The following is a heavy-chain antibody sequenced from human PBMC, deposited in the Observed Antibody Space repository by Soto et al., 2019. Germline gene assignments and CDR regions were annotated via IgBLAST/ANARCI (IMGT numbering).Heavy chain of an antibody. J-gene: IGHJ5*02. V-gene: IGHV3-23*01. CDR1: GFSVSTYG. Sequence: DVQILESGGGLVEPGGSLRLSCAASGFSVSTYGVTWVRQGPGKGLDWVSGVSGGSGATHYRDSVKGRFTITTDYPENTAYLQMNSLRVEDTAVYYCTRWNGYGDLWGQGILVTVS. D-gene: IGHD1-1*01. CDR3: TRWNGYGDL. CDR2: VSGGSGAT.